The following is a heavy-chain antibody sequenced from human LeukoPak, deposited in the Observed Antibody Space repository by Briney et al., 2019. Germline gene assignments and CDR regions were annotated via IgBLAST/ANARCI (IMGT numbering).Heavy chain of an antibody. CDR1: GYTFTSYY. V-gene: IGHV1-2*02. CDR2: INPNSGGT. Sequence: ASVKVSCKASGYTFTSYYMHWVRQAPGQGLEWIGWINPNSGGTNYAQKFQGRVTMTRDTSISTAYMELSRLRSDDTAVYYCARGGVGVGPRAYFDYWGQGTLVTVSS. J-gene: IGHJ4*02. CDR3: ARGGVGVGPRAYFDY. D-gene: IGHD1-26*01.